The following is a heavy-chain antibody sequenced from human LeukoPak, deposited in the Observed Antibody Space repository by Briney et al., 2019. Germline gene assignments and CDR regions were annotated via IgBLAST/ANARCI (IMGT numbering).Heavy chain of an antibody. CDR3: ARGMVFFDY. Sequence: PSETLSFTCTVSGGSISSYYWSWIRQPPGKGLEWIGYIYYSGSTNYNPSLKSRVTISVDTSKNQCSLKLSSVTAADTAVYYCARGMVFFDYWGQGTLVTVSS. CDR2: IYYSGST. V-gene: IGHV4-59*01. CDR1: GGSISSYY. J-gene: IGHJ4*02. D-gene: IGHD1-14*01.